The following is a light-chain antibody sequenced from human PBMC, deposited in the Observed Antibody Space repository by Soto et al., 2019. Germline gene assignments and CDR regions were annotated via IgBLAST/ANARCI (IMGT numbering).Light chain of an antibody. J-gene: IGKJ1*01. CDR1: QSISSY. CDR3: QQTYTTPRT. Sequence: DLQMTQSPSSLSASVGDRVTITCRASQSISSYLNWYQQKLGKAPKLLIYAASNLQSGVPSRFSGSGSMTDFTLTISSLQPEDFATYYCQQTYTTPRTFGHGTKVEIK. CDR2: AAS. V-gene: IGKV1-39*01.